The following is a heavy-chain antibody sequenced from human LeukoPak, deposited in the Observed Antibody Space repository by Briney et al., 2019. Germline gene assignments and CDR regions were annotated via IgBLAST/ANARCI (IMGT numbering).Heavy chain of an antibody. D-gene: IGHD2-15*01. Sequence: GGSLTLSCEASGSGSSSFWMSWVRQAPGKGLEWVGNIKQDGGETNYVDSVKGRFTISRDTAKQSLYLQVNSLRVEDTAVYYWARFISVGAWGQGTLVSVSS. CDR2: IKQDGGET. CDR3: ARFISVGA. CDR1: GSGSSSFW. V-gene: IGHV3-7*01. J-gene: IGHJ5*02.